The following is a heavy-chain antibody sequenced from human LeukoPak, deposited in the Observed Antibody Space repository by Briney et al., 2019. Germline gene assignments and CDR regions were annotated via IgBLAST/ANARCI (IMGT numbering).Heavy chain of an antibody. CDR2: VYYSGST. Sequence: PSETLSLTCTVSGGSISSYYWNWIRQPPGKGLEWIAYVYYSGSTNYNPSLKSRVTISVDTSKNQFSLKLSSVTAADTAVYYCARAGIAVAALDYWGQGTLVTVSS. D-gene: IGHD6-19*01. J-gene: IGHJ4*02. CDR1: GGSISSYY. V-gene: IGHV4-59*01. CDR3: ARAGIAVAALDY.